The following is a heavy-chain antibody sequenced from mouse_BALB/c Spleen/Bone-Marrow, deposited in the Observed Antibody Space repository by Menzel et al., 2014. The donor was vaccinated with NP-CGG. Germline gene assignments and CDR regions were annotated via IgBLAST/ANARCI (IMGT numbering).Heavy chain of an antibody. V-gene: IGHV7-3*02. CDR2: IRNKASGYTT. CDR3: ARDDYYAMDY. CDR1: GFTFTDYY. Sequence: DVQLVESGGGLVQPGGSLRLSCATSGFTFTDYYMSWVRQPPGKALEWLGFIRNKASGYTTEYSASVKGRFTISRDNSQSILYLQMNTLRAEDSATYYCARDDYYAMDYWGQGTSVTVSS. J-gene: IGHJ4*01.